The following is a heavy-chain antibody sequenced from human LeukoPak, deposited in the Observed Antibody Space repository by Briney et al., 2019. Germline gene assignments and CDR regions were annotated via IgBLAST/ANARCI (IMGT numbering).Heavy chain of an antibody. D-gene: IGHD2-2*01. CDR2: IIPILGIA. CDR3: ARESTVPAAVYFDY. J-gene: IGHJ4*02. CDR1: GGTFSSYA. Sequence: SVKVSCKASGGTFSSYAISWVRQAPGQGLEWMGRIIPILGIANYAQKFQGRVTITADKSTSTAYMELSSLRSEDTAVYYCARESTVPAAVYFDYWGQGTLVTVSS. V-gene: IGHV1-69*04.